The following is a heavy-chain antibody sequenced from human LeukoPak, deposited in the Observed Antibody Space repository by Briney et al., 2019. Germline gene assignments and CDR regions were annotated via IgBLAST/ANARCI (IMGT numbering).Heavy chain of an antibody. CDR2: ISYDGSNK. Sequence: PGGSLRLSCAASGFTFSSYAMHWVRQAPCKGLEWVAVISYDGSNKYYADSVKGRFTISRDNSKNTLYLQMNSLRAEDTAVYYCARDVSQWLVRILDYWGQGTLVTVSS. CDR1: GFTFSSYA. V-gene: IGHV3-30-3*01. J-gene: IGHJ4*02. CDR3: ARDVSQWLVRILDY. D-gene: IGHD6-19*01.